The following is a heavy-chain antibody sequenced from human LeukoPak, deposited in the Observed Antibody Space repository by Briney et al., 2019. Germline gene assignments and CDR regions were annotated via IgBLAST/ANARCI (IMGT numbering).Heavy chain of an antibody. CDR3: AKVQVIVVVAHAYDI. J-gene: IGHJ3*02. D-gene: IGHD3-22*01. CDR2: ISSSGSTI. V-gene: IGHV3-11*01. Sequence: GGSLRLSCAASGFTFSDYYMSWIRQAPGKGLEWVSYISSSGSTIYYADSVKGRFTISRDNAKNSLYLQMNSLRAEDTAVYYCAKVQVIVVVAHAYDIWGQGTMVTVSS. CDR1: GFTFSDYY.